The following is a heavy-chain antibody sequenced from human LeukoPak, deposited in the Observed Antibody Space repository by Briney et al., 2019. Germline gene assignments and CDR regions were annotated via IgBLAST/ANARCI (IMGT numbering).Heavy chain of an antibody. J-gene: IGHJ4*02. CDR3: AKDARHCSSTSCYFDY. V-gene: IGHV3-23*01. D-gene: IGHD2-2*01. CDR2: VSGGGEST. CDR1: GFTFSSYG. Sequence: GGSLRLSCAASGFTFSSYGMSWVRQAPGKGLEWVSCVSGGGESTYYADSVKGRFTISRDNSKNTLYLQMDSLRAEDTAIYYCAKDARHCSSTSCYFDYWGQGTLVTVSS.